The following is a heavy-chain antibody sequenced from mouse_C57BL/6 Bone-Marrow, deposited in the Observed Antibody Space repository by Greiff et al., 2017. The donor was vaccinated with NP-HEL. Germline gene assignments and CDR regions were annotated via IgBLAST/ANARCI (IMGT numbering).Heavy chain of an antibody. CDR1: GVDFSRYW. J-gene: IGHJ1*03. CDR3: ARPDLGYFDV. CDR2: INPDSSTI. V-gene: IGHV4-1*01. Sequence: TASGVDFSRYWMSWVRRAPGKGLEWIGEINPDSSTINYAPSLKDKFIISRDNAKNTLYLQMSKVRSEDTALYYCARPDLGYFDVWGTGTTVTVSS.